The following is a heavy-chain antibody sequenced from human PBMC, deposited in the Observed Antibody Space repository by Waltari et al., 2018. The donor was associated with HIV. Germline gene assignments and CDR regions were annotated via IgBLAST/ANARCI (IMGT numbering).Heavy chain of an antibody. D-gene: IGHD2-8*02. CDR1: GFTFSSYA. J-gene: IGHJ4*02. V-gene: IGHV3-30*04. CDR2: ISYDGSNK. CDR3: ARDLMVEPVFDY. Sequence: QVQLVESGGGVVQPGRSLRLSCAASGFTFSSYAMHWVRQAPGKGLEWVAVISYDGSNKYYADSVKGRFTISRDNSKNTLYLQMNSLRAEDTAVYYCARDLMVEPVFDYWGQGTLVTVSS.